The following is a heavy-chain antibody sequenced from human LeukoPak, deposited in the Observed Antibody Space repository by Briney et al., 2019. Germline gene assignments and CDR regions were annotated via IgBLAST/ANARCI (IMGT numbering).Heavy chain of an antibody. D-gene: IGHD6-13*01. CDR2: IHHSGDT. J-gene: IGHJ4*02. CDR3: ARLIAADPQLDY. CDR1: GGSISSGGFY. Sequence: PSETLSLTCTVSGGSISSGGFYWSWIRQPPGKGLEWIGYIHHSGDTYQNPSLKSRVTVSSDRSKNEFYLKLSSVTAADTAAYYCARLIAADPQLDYWGQGTLVTVSS. V-gene: IGHV4-30-2*01.